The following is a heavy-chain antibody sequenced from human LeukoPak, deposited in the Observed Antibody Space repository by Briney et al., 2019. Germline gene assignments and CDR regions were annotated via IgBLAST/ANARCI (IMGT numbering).Heavy chain of an antibody. CDR3: ASQLGQYGGNSGAFDI. J-gene: IGHJ3*02. V-gene: IGHV4-39*01. CDR1: GGSINSSSYY. D-gene: IGHD4-23*01. Sequence: PSEALSLTCTVSGGSINSSSYYWRWIRQPPGKGLEWIGSIYYSGSTYYNPSLKSRVTISVDPSKNQFSLKLSSVTAGVTDVYHCASQLGQYGGNSGAFDIRGQGTMATVSS. CDR2: IYYSGST.